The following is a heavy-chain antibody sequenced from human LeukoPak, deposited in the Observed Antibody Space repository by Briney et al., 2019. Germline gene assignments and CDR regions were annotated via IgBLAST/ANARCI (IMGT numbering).Heavy chain of an antibody. CDR1: GYTLTELS. J-gene: IGHJ4*02. CDR2: FDPEDGET. Sequence: ASVKVSCKVSGYTLTELSMHWVRQAPGKGLEWMGGFDPEDGETIYAQKFQGRVTMTEDTSTDTAYMELSSLRSEDTAVYYCARVQVVLRYFDWLIYFDYWGQGTLVTVSS. V-gene: IGHV1-24*01. D-gene: IGHD3-9*01. CDR3: ARVQVVLRYFDWLIYFDY.